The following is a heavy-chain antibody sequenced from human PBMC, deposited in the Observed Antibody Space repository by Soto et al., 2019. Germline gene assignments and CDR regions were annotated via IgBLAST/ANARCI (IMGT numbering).Heavy chain of an antibody. CDR2: INPNSGGT. CDR1: GYTFTGYY. V-gene: IGHV1-2*04. J-gene: IGHJ6*02. Sequence: ASVKVSCKASGYTFTGYYMHWARQAPGQGLEWMGWINPNSGGTNYVQKFQGWVTMTRDTSISTAYMELSRLRSDDTAVYYCARDRGSDYYYYGMDVWGQGTTVTVSS. CDR3: ARDRGSDYYYYGMDV. D-gene: IGHD3-10*01.